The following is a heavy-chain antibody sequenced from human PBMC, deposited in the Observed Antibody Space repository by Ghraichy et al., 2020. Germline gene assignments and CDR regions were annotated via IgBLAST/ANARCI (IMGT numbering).Heavy chain of an antibody. CDR2: ITTHNGNT. V-gene: IGHV1-18*04. Sequence: ASVKVSCKASGYTFTNYGITWVRQAPGQGLEWMGWITTHNGNTQSAQRLQGRVTMTTDTSTNTVYMELRSLRFDDTAVYYCARGINYFDPWGQGTLVTVSS. CDR1: GYTFTNYG. CDR3: ARGINYFDP. J-gene: IGHJ5*02. D-gene: IGHD2-15*01.